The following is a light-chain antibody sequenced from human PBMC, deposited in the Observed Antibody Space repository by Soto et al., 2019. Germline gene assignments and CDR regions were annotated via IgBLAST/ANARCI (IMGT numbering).Light chain of an antibody. CDR1: QSVGYH. J-gene: IGKJ4*01. CDR2: DAY. CDR3: QQRSNWPPVT. V-gene: IGKV3-11*01. Sequence: EIVLTQSPATLSLSPGDRATLSCRASQSVGYHLAWYQQKPGQAPRLLIYDAYNRATGIPARFSGSGSGTDFTLAISSLAPEDFAVYYCQQRSNWPPVTFGGGTKVDIK.